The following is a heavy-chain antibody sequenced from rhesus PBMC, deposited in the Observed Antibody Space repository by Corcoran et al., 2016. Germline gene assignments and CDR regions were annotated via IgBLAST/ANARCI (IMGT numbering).Heavy chain of an antibody. Sequence: QVQLPESGPAVVKPSETLSLTCAVSGGSISSSNWWRWIRQPPGKGLAWIGRIYGSGGSHEHNHSLKSRVTISIDTSKNQFSLKLSSVTAADTAVYYCAGHYGSNLLQLRVDYWGQGVLVTVSS. CDR2: IYGSGGSH. CDR3: AGHYGSNLLQLRVDY. D-gene: IGHD4-29*01. CDR1: GGSISSSNW. V-gene: IGHV4-93*02. J-gene: IGHJ4*01.